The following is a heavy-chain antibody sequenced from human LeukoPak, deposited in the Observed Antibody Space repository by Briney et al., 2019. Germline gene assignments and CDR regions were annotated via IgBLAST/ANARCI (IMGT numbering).Heavy chain of an antibody. V-gene: IGHV3-48*02. D-gene: IGHD3-9*01. CDR2: ISSSSSTI. CDR3: ARDRPDILTGYYTDAFDI. CDR1: GFTFSSYS. Sequence: PGGSLRLSCAASGFTFSSYSMNWVRQAPGKGLEWVSYISSSSSTIYYADSVKGRFTISRDNAKNSLYLQMNSLRDEDTAVYYCARDRPDILTGYYTDAFDIWGQGTMVTVSS. J-gene: IGHJ3*02.